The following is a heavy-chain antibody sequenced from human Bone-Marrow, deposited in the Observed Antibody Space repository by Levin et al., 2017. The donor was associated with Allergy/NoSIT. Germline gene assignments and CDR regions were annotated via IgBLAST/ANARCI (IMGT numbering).Heavy chain of an antibody. CDR3: ARVRLNDYASGSYYNGNFERWFDS. Sequence: PGGSLRLSCAASGFPLDDYAMHWVRQAPGKGLEWLAVISKDGRNEYYADSVKGRFTISRDNSKNILYLQMKSLRAEDTGLYSCARVRLNDYASGSYYNGNFERWFDSWGQGAPVTVSS. D-gene: IGHD3-10*01. CDR1: GFPLDDYA. J-gene: IGHJ5*01. V-gene: IGHV3-30*03. CDR2: ISKDGRNE.